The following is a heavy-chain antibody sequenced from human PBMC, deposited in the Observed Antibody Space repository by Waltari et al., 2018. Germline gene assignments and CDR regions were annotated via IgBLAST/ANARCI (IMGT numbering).Heavy chain of an antibody. CDR2: INSDGSTT. Sequence: EVQLVESGGGLVQHGGSLRLSCAASGFTFRNYWMHWVRQSPGKGLVWVSRINSDGSTTTYADSVKGRFTISRDNAKNTLYLQMNGLTADDTAVYYCAREGKDRAFDYWGQGTLGTVSS. D-gene: IGHD2-15*01. CDR3: AREGKDRAFDY. J-gene: IGHJ4*02. CDR1: GFTFRNYW. V-gene: IGHV3-74*03.